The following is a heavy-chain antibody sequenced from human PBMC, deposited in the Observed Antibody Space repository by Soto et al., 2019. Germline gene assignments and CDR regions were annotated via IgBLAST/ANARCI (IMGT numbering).Heavy chain of an antibody. Sequence: ASVKVSCKASGYTFTDYYMHWVRQAPGQGLEWMGWINPVSGATKYAQKFQGWVTMTRDTSISIVYMDLSRLTSVSAADTAVYYCARASATIAAAAIFDYWGQGTLVTVSS. J-gene: IGHJ4*02. V-gene: IGHV1-2*04. CDR1: GYTFTDYY. D-gene: IGHD6-13*01. CDR3: ARASATIAAAAIFDY. CDR2: INPVSGAT.